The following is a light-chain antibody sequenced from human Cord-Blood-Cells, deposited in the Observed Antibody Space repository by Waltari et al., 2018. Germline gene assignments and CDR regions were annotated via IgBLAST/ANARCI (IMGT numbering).Light chain of an antibody. V-gene: IGLV3-27*01. CDR1: VLAKKY. CDR2: KDS. CDR3: YSAADNNWV. Sequence: SYELTQPSSASVSPGQTARITCSGDVLAKKYARWFQQKPGQAPVLVIYKDSERPSGIPERFSGSSSGTTVTLTISGAQVEDEADYYCYSAADNNWVFGGGTKLTVL. J-gene: IGLJ3*02.